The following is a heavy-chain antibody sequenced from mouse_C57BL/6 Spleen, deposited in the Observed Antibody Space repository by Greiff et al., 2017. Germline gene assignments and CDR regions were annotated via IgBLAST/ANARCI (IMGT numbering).Heavy chain of an antibody. CDR3: ARGGTTVVEDYYAMDY. CDR2: INPNYGTT. CDR1: GYSFTDYN. V-gene: IGHV1-39*01. J-gene: IGHJ4*01. Sequence: EVKLQESGPELVKPGASVKISCKASGYSFTDYNMNWVKQSNGKSLEWIGVINPNYGTTSYNQKFKGKATLTVDQSSSTAYMQLNSLTSEDSAVYYCARGGTTVVEDYYAMDYWGQGTSVTVSS. D-gene: IGHD1-1*01.